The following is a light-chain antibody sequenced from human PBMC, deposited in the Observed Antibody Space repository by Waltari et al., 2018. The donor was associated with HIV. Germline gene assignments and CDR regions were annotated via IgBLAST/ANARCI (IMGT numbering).Light chain of an antibody. CDR1: QNINNT. J-gene: IGKJ4*01. CDR2: GAS. Sequence: EIVMTQSPPTLSVSPGERATLSCRASQNINNTLAWYKLKPGQAPRRLISGASTRATGIPARFSGSGSGTDVTLNIGTLQSEDFAVYYCQQYNKWPRTFGRGTKVEIK. CDR3: QQYNKWPRT. V-gene: IGKV3-15*01.